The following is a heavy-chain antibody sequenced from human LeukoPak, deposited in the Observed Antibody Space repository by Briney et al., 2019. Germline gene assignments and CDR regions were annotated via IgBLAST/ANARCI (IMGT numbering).Heavy chain of an antibody. D-gene: IGHD3-10*01. CDR1: GFTFSSYA. CDR2: ISYDGSNK. Sequence: PGGSLRLSCAASGFTFSSYAMHWVRQAPGKGLEWVAVISYDGSNKYYADSVKGRVTISRDNSKNTLYLQMNSLRAEDTAVYYCARETTTMVRGVIIGYWGQGTLVTVSS. CDR3: ARETTTMVRGVIIGY. J-gene: IGHJ4*02. V-gene: IGHV3-30*04.